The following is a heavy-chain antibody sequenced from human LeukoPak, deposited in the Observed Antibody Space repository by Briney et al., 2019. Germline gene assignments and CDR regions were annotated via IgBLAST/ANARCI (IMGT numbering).Heavy chain of an antibody. J-gene: IGHJ3*01. Sequence: SGGSLRLSCAASGFTFSNAWMSWVRQAPGKGLEWVGRIKSKIDGGTTDYGAPVKGRFTISRDDSKNTLYLQMNRLKTEDTAVYYCTTLRLWIQPRWGQGTMVTVSS. CDR3: TTLRLWIQPR. D-gene: IGHD5-18*01. CDR2: IKSKIDGGTT. V-gene: IGHV3-15*01. CDR1: GFTFSNAW.